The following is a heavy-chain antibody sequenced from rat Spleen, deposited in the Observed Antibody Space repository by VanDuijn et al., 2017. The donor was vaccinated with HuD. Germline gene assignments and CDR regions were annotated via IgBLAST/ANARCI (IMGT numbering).Heavy chain of an antibody. Sequence: EVQLVESDGGLVQPGRSLKLSCAASGFTFSDYYMAWVRQAPTKGLEWVATFSYDGRNTYYRDSVKGRFTISRDNAKSTLYLQMDSLRSEETATYYCARQDMYYGYNYGYVDYWGQGVLVTVAS. V-gene: IGHV5-29*01. CDR1: GFTFSDYY. CDR3: ARQDMYYGYNYGYVDY. J-gene: IGHJ2*01. CDR2: FSYDGRNT. D-gene: IGHD1-9*01.